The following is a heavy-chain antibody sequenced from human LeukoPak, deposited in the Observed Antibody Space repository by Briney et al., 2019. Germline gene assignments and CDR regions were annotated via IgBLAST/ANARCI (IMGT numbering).Heavy chain of an antibody. J-gene: IGHJ2*01. CDR2: IDDSGST. V-gene: IGHV4-59*01. D-gene: IGHD1-7*01. CDR1: GGSISNYY. Sequence: PSETLSLTCTVSGGSISNYYWSWIRQSPGKGLEWIGYIDDSGSTNYNPSLKSRLTISVDTSKNQFSLKLTSVTAADAAVYYCARGRRNSYWYFDLWGRGTLVTVSS. CDR3: ARGRRNSYWYFDL.